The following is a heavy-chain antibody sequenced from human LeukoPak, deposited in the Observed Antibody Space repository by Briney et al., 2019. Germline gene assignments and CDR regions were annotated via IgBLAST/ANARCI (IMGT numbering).Heavy chain of an antibody. CDR1: GYSISSGYY. D-gene: IGHD1-26*01. CDR3: ARDVVSGSYSAKGFFDY. CDR2: IYHSGST. J-gene: IGHJ4*02. Sequence: SETLSLTCTVSGYSISSGYYWGWIRQPPGKGLEWIGSIYHSGSTYYNPSLKSRVTISVDTSKNQFSLKLSSVTAADTAVYYCARDVVSGSYSAKGFFDYWGQGTLVTVSS. V-gene: IGHV4-38-2*02.